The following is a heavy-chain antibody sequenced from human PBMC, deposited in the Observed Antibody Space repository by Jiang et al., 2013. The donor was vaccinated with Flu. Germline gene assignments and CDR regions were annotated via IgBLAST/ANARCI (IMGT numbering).Heavy chain of an antibody. CDR3: ASLMYYYDSSGYGPDY. Sequence: PSLKSRVTISVDTSKNQXSLKLSSVTAADTAVYYCASLMYYYDSSGYGPDYWGQGTLVTVSS. J-gene: IGHJ4*02. D-gene: IGHD3-22*01. V-gene: IGHV4-39*01.